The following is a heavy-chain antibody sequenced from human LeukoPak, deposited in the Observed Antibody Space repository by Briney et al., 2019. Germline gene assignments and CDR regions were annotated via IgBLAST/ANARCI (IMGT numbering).Heavy chain of an antibody. CDR1: GYTFTGYY. D-gene: IGHD5-24*01. J-gene: IGHJ4*02. V-gene: IGHV1-2*02. CDR3: ARGPDSWLPIDY. Sequence: ASVKVSCKASGYTFTGYYMRWVRQAPGQGLEWMGWINPNSGGTNYAQKLQGRVTMTTDTSTSTAYMELRSLRSDDTAVYYCARGPDSWLPIDYWGQGTLVTVSS. CDR2: INPNSGGT.